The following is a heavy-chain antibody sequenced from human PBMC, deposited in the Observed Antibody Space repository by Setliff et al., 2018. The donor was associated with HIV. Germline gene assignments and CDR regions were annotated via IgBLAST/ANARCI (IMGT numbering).Heavy chain of an antibody. CDR3: AKTRTGLYSSSPLYFDH. V-gene: IGHV3-48*03. CDR2: ISTSGNRI. J-gene: IGHJ4*02. CDR1: GFTFSSYE. D-gene: IGHD6-6*01. Sequence: PGGSLRLSCAASGFTFSSYEMNWVRQAPGKGLEWVSYISTSGNRIHYADSVKGRFTISRDNSKNTLYLQMNSLRAEDTAVYYCAKTRTGLYSSSPLYFDHWGQGTLVTVSS.